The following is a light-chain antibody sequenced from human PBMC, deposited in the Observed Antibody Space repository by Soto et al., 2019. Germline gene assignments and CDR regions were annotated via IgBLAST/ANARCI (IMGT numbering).Light chain of an antibody. CDR3: QRFGDSRPAFT. J-gene: IGKJ2*01. V-gene: IGKV3-20*01. CDR2: GAS. Sequence: ESVLTQSPGTLSLSPGERATLSCRASQTVSNKYLSWFQHKPGQAPRLLLYGASIRATGIPDRFSGSRSGAVFALTIGRLESEDFAVYYCQRFGDSRPAFTFGQRTKLEI. CDR1: QTVSNKY.